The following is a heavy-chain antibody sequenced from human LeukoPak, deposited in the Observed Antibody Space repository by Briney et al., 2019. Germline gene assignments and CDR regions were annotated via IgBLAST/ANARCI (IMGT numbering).Heavy chain of an antibody. CDR3: ARVTYTTSLDF. V-gene: IGHV4-4*02. Sequence: PSETLSLTCAVSGGALRSSNWWSWVRQSPEKGLDWMGEIYHSGSTNYNPSLKRRFTISLDNSRNKFSLSLTSLTAQATPGYFFARVTYTTSLDFWGQGNLVIVSA. CDR2: IYHSGST. CDR1: GGALRSSNW. J-gene: IGHJ4*02. D-gene: IGHD3-16*01.